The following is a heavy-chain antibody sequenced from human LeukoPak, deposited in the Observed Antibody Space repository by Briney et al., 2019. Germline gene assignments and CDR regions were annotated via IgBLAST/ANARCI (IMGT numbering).Heavy chain of an antibody. CDR1: GYPISSGYH. Sequence: SETLSLSCVVSGYPISSGYHWGWIRQPPGEGLEWIGSVYRSGSTYYNPSLKSRVTISVDTSKNQISLKVRSVTDADTAVYYCARENWVFDYWGQGILVTVSS. CDR2: VYRSGST. V-gene: IGHV4-38-2*02. CDR3: ARENWVFDY. D-gene: IGHD7-27*01. J-gene: IGHJ4*02.